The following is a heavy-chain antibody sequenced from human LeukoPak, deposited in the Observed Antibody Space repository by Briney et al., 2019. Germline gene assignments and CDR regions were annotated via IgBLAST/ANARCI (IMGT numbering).Heavy chain of an antibody. CDR2: IKQHGSEK. Sequence: GGSLRLSCAASEFIFSNYWVTWVRQAPGKGLEGVANIKQHGSEKYYVDSVKGRFTISRDNAKNSLYLQMNSLRVEDTAVYYCARAKPKNMVRGLIMRRESRYYFDYWGQGTLVTVSS. CDR1: EFIFSNYW. J-gene: IGHJ4*02. V-gene: IGHV3-7*01. CDR3: ARAKPKNMVRGLIMRRESRYYFDY. D-gene: IGHD3-10*01.